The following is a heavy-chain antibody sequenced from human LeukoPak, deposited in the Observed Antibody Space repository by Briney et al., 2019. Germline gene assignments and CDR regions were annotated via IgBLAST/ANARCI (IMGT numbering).Heavy chain of an antibody. CDR1: GFTFSSYG. D-gene: IGHD6-19*01. Sequence: PGGSLRLSCAASGFTFSSYGTHWVRQAPGKGLEWVAVISYDGSNKYYADSVKGRFTISRDNSKNTLYLQMNSLRAEDTAVYYCAKDNIAVAGTDYYYYGMDVWGQGTTVTVSS. J-gene: IGHJ6*02. CDR2: ISYDGSNK. CDR3: AKDNIAVAGTDYYYYGMDV. V-gene: IGHV3-30*18.